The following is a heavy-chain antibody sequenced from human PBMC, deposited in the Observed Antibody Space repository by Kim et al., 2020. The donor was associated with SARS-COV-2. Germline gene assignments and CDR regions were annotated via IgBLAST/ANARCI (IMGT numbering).Heavy chain of an antibody. J-gene: IGHJ4*02. V-gene: IGHV4-30-2*01. CDR3: ASRGEGYYFDY. Sequence: TYYNPSLQSRVTISVDRSKNQFSLKLSSVTAADTAVYYCASRGEGYYFDYWGQGTLVTVSS. CDR2: T.